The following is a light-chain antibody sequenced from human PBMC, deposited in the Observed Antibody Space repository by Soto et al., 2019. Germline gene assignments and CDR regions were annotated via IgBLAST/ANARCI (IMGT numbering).Light chain of an antibody. CDR1: TSSIGSNH. CDR2: TNN. CDR3: VAWDDSLSGVI. Sequence: QSVLAQTPSASATPGQRVTISCSGSTSSIGSNHVYWYQHLPGTAPKLLIYTNNQRPSGVPDRFSGSKSGTSASLAISGLRSEDQADYYCVAWDDSLSGVIFGGGTKLTVL. J-gene: IGLJ2*01. V-gene: IGLV1-47*02.